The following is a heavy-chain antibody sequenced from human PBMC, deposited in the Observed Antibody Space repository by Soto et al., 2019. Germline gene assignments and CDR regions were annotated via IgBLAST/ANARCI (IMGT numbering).Heavy chain of an antibody. CDR2: ISSSSSTI. J-gene: IGHJ5*02. CDR1: GFTFSSYS. V-gene: IGHV3-48*01. CDR3: ARGRGVVVGAPSHNWFDP. Sequence: EVQLVESGGGLVQPGGSLRLSCAASGFTFSSYSMNWVRQAPGKGLEWVSYISSSSSTIYYADSVKGRFTISRDNAKNSLYLQMNSLRAEDRAVYYCARGRGVVVGAPSHNWFDPWGQGTLVTVSS. D-gene: IGHD2-15*01.